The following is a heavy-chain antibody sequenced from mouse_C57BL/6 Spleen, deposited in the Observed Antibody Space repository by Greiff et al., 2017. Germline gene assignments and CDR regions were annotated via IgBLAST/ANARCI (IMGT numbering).Heavy chain of an antibody. Sequence: DVHLVESGGGLVQPGESLKLSCESNEYEFPSHDMSWVRKTPEKRLELVAAINTDGGSTYYPDTMERRFIISRDNTKKTLYLQMSSLRSEDTAFYYCARRKDGYYGYFDVWGTGTTVTVSS. CDR1: EYEFPSHD. CDR2: INTDGGST. D-gene: IGHD2-3*01. CDR3: ARRKDGYYGYFDV. V-gene: IGHV5-2*01. J-gene: IGHJ1*03.